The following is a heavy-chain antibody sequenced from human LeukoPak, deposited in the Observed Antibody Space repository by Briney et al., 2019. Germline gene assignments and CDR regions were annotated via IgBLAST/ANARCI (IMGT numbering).Heavy chain of an antibody. V-gene: IGHV4-61*02. J-gene: IGHJ6*03. CDR3: AREGYGSGSYYYYYYYMDV. CDR2: IYTSGST. Sequence: PSGTLSLTCTVSGGSISSGSYYWSWIRQPAGKGLEWIGRIYTSGSTNYNPSLKSRVTISVDTSKNQFSLKLSSVTAADTAVYYCAREGYGSGSYYYYYYYMDVWGKGTTVTISS. CDR1: GGSISSGSYY. D-gene: IGHD3-10*01.